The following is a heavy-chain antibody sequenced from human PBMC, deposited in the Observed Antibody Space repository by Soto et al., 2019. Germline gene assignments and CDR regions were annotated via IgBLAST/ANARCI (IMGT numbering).Heavy chain of an antibody. Sequence: EVQLVESGGGLVQPGGSLRLSCADSGFTFSSYSMNWVRQAPGKGLEWLSYISSSISTMHYADSVKGRFTISSDNAKNSLCLQINSMRDEDTAVYYCAREVRGPAVAVFDYWGQGTLVTVSS. CDR3: AREVRGPAVAVFDY. CDR2: ISSSISTM. J-gene: IGHJ4*02. CDR1: GFTFSSYS. V-gene: IGHV3-48*02. D-gene: IGHD2-21*01.